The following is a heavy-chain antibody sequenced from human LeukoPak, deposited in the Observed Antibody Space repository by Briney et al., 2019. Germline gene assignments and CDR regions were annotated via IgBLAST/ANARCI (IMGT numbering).Heavy chain of an antibody. J-gene: IGHJ4*02. V-gene: IGHV1-18*01. CDR1: GYTFTSYG. CDR2: IRAYNGNT. Sequence: ASVKVSCKASGYTFTSYGISWVRQAPGQGLEWMGWIRAYNGNTNYAQKLQGRVTMTTDTSTSTAYMELRSLRSDDTAVYYCASSGGGYDSSGYQFDYWGQGTLVTVSS. D-gene: IGHD3-22*01. CDR3: ASSGGGYDSSGYQFDY.